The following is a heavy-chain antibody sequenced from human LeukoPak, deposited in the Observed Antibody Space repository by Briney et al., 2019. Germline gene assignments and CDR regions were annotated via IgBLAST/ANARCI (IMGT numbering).Heavy chain of an antibody. V-gene: IGHV4-59*12. Sequence: SETLSLTCTVSGGSISSYYWSWIRQPPGKGLEWIGYIYYSGSTNYNPSLKSRVAISVDTSKNQFSLKLSSVTAADTAVYYCARVSTVTTFDYWGQGTLVTVSS. D-gene: IGHD4-17*01. CDR1: GGSISSYY. CDR3: ARVSTVTTFDY. J-gene: IGHJ4*02. CDR2: IYYSGST.